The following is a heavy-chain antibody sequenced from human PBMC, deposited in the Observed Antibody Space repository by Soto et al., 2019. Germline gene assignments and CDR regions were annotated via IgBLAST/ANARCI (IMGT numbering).Heavy chain of an antibody. CDR2: ISGSGGST. D-gene: IGHD3-22*01. Sequence: LRLSCAASGFTFSSYAMSWVRQAPGKGLEWVSAISGSGGSTYYADSVKGRFTISRDNSKNTLYLQMNSLRAEDTAVYYCAKESTYYYDSSGYCDYWGQGTLVTVSS. CDR1: GFTFSSYA. J-gene: IGHJ4*02. V-gene: IGHV3-23*01. CDR3: AKESTYYYDSSGYCDY.